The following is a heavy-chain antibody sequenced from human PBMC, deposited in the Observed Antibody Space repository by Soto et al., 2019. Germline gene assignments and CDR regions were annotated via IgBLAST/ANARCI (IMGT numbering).Heavy chain of an antibody. CDR3: ARSTPNYDVWSGMRP. CDR1: GGSISDHY. V-gene: IGHV4-59*11. Sequence: SETLSLTCTVSGGSISDHYWTWIRQPPGKGLEWIGYIHYSGSTNYNPSLKSRVTISRDTSRNQFSLKLTYVTAADTAMYYCARSTPNYDVWSGMRPWGQGTLVTVSS. CDR2: IHYSGST. D-gene: IGHD3-3*01. J-gene: IGHJ5*02.